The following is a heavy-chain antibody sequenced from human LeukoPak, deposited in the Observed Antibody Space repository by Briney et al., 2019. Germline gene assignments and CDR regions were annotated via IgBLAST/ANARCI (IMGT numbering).Heavy chain of an antibody. D-gene: IGHD1-26*01. J-gene: IGHJ5*02. CDR1: GGSISSYY. CDR2: IYYSGST. Sequence: PSETLSLTCTVSGGSISSYYWSWIRQPPGKGLEWIGYIYYSGSTNYNPSLKSRVTISVDTSKNQFSLKLSSVTAADTAVYYCASELSGSYSGFDPWGQGTLVTVSS. V-gene: IGHV4-59*01. CDR3: ASELSGSYSGFDP.